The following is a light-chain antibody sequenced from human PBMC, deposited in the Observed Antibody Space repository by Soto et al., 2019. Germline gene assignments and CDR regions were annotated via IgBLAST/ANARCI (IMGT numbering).Light chain of an antibody. CDR3: SSYTSNSTYV. CDR1: SSDVGSYNR. V-gene: IGLV2-18*02. J-gene: IGLJ1*01. CDR2: EVN. Sequence: QSALTQPPSVSGSPGQSVTISCTGTSSDVGSYNRVSWYQQPPGTAPKLMIYEVNNRPSGVPDRFSGSKSGNMASLTISGLQAEDEAGYYCSSYTSNSTYVFGPGTKVTVL.